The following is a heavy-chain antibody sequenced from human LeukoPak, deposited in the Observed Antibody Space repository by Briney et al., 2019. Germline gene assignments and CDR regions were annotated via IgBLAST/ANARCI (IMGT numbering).Heavy chain of an antibody. V-gene: IGHV3-21*01. CDR2: IGSRSTYT. CDR3: ARETSCEYDFWSGYCRDYFDY. D-gene: IGHD3-3*01. CDR1: GFTFSSYS. J-gene: IGHJ4*02. Sequence: KPGGSLRLSCAASGFTFSSYSMNWVRQAPGKGLEWVSSIGSRSTYTYSADSVKGRFTISRDNAKNSLYLQMNSLRAEDTAVYYCARETSCEYDFWSGYCRDYFDYWGQGTLVTVSS.